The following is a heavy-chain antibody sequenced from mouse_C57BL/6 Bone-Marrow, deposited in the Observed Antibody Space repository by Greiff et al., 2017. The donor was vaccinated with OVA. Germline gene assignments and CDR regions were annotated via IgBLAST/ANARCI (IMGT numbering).Heavy chain of an antibody. V-gene: IGHV1-59*01. J-gene: IGHJ2*01. CDR3: ARGELGY. CDR2: IDPSDSYT. CDR1: GYTFTSYW. Sequence: QVQLQQPGAELVRPGTSVKLSCKASGYTFTSYWMHWVKRRPGQGLEWIGVIDPSDSYTNYNQKFKGKATLTVDTSSSTAYMQLSSLTSEDSAVYYCARGELGYWGQGTTLTVSS. D-gene: IGHD1-3*01.